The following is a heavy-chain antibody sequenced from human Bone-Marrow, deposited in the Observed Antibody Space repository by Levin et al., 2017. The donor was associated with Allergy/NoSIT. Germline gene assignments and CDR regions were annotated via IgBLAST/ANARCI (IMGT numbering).Heavy chain of an antibody. Sequence: GGSLRLSCAVSGSLFSSFVLHWVRQAPGKGLEWVAVISHDETSIIYADSVKGRFTISKDNSKKTLYLQMNSLRDDDTAVYYCTTAGRTSGYADAFEFWGQGTMVTVSS. D-gene: IGHD3-22*01. V-gene: IGHV3-30-3*02. J-gene: IGHJ3*01. CDR2: ISHDETSI. CDR3: TTAGRTSGYADAFEF. CDR1: GSLFSSFV.